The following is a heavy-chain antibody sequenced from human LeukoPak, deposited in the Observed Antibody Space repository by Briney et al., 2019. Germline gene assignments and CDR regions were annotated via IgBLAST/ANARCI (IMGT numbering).Heavy chain of an antibody. Sequence: SQTLSLTCAISGDSFSSNGAGWNWIRQSPSRGLEWLGRTYYRSKWYNDYAVSVKSRITINPDTSKNQFSLQLNSVTPEDTAVYYCARASYSSFDYWGQGTLVTVSS. D-gene: IGHD3-16*01. CDR2: TYYRSKWYN. J-gene: IGHJ4*02. CDR3: ARASYSSFDY. V-gene: IGHV6-1*01. CDR1: GDSFSSNGAG.